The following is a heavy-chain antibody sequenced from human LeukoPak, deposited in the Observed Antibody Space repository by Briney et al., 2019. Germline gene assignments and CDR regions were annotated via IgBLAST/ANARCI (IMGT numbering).Heavy chain of an antibody. CDR3: ARQNHDWGWDF. J-gene: IGHJ4*02. V-gene: IGHV3-33*01. CDR1: GFIFSYYG. D-gene: IGHD2-8*02. Sequence: AGGSLRLSCAASGFIFSYYGMHWVRQAPGKGLEWLAVLWPDGTIQYYADSVKGRFTISRDNHKNTLYLQLTGLRADDSAVYYCARQNHDWGWDFWGQGAQVTVSS. CDR2: LWPDGTIQ.